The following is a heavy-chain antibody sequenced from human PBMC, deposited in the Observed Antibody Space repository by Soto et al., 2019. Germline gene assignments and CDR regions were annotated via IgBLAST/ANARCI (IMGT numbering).Heavy chain of an antibody. CDR1: GVPFSSYW. Sequence: GGSLRLSCAASGVPFSSYWMIWVRQATGKGLDWVANRKKDGSEKYYLASVKGRFTKSXXNSKNSLYLQMNSLSGESKAVHCCARGRWHGKDQYYYIFTGSCGFHYWGQGTLLTVCS. CDR2: RKKDGSEK. CDR3: ARGRWHGKDQYYYIFTGSCGFHY. D-gene: IGHD3-9*01. V-gene: IGHV3-7*01. J-gene: IGHJ4*02.